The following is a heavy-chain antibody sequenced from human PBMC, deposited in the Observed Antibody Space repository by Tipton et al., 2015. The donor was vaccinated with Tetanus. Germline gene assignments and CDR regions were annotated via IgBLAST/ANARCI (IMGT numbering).Heavy chain of an antibody. CDR1: FGSTFSSFI. CDR2: NRANNGDT. CDR3: SRAGKRGVVGATNWFYP. V-gene: IGHV1-18*01. D-gene: IGHD1-26*01. J-gene: IGHJ5*02. Sequence: QSGAEVKMPGDSVKVSCKASFGSTFSSFIITWVRQAPGQGLEWMGWNRANNGDTKYAQKLQGRVTLTTDTSTMTAYMEVRSLRSDDTAVYYCSRAGKRGVVGATNWFYPWGQGTMVTVS.